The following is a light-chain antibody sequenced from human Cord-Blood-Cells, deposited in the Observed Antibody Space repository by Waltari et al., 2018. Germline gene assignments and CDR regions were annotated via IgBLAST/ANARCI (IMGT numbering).Light chain of an antibody. V-gene: IGLV2-14*01. CDR2: DVS. J-gene: IGLJ2*01. CDR3: SSYTSSSTLV. Sequence: SALTQPASESESPGPSITISCTGTSSDVGAYHYVSWYQQHPGKAPNLMIYDVSNRPSGVSNRFSGSKSGNTASLTISGLQAEDEADYYCSSYTSSSTLVFGGGTKLTVL. CDR1: SSDVGAYHY.